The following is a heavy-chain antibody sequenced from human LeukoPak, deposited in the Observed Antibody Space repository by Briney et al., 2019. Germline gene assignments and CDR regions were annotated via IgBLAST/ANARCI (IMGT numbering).Heavy chain of an antibody. CDR2: IYYSGST. CDR3: ARAPTYSGSHY. J-gene: IGHJ4*02. V-gene: IGHV4-31*03. CDR1: GGSISNGGYY. D-gene: IGHD1-26*01. Sequence: PSETLSLTCTVSGGSISNGGYYWSWIRQHPGKGLEWIGYIYYSGSTYYNPCLKSRVNISVDTSKNQFSLKLNSVTAADTAVYYCARAPTYSGSHYWGQGTLVTVSS.